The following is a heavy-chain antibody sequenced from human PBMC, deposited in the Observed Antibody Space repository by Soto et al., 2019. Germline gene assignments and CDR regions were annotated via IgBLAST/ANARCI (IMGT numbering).Heavy chain of an antibody. CDR3: ARGIPLGVQGDAPDNYHYDS. CDR2: INSDGST. CDR1: GGSFSGYY. D-gene: IGHD3-16*01. V-gene: IGHV4-34*01. J-gene: IGHJ4*02. Sequence: PSETLSLTCAVYGGSFSGYYWTWIRQPPEKGLEWIGEINSDGSTSQNPSLKSRVTMSVDTSKNQFSLRVRSVTAADTAVYYCARGIPLGVQGDAPDNYHYDSWGPGNLVTVSS.